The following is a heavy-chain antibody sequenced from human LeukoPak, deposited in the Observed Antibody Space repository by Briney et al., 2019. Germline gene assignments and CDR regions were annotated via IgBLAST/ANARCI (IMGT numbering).Heavy chain of an antibody. Sequence: GGSLRLSCAASGFTFDDYAMHWVRQAPGKGLEWVSLISWDGGSTYYADSVKGRFTISRDNSKNSLYLQMNSLRAEDTALYYCAKADKYYDSSGYYIDYWGQGTLVTVSS. D-gene: IGHD3-22*01. V-gene: IGHV3-43D*03. CDR2: ISWDGGST. CDR3: AKADKYYDSSGYYIDY. CDR1: GFTFDDYA. J-gene: IGHJ4*02.